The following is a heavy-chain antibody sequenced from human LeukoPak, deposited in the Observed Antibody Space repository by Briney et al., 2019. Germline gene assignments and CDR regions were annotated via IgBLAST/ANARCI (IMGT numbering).Heavy chain of an antibody. J-gene: IGHJ4*02. D-gene: IGHD3-22*01. Sequence: PSETLSLTCTVSGDSTASGYYGGWIRQAPGKGLEGIGSIYQSRTTYYNPSLKSRVTISIDTSKHQFSLRLTSVTDTDTAVYYCARGRRGYRTEFDSWGQGTLVTVSS. CDR3: ARGRRGYRTEFDS. CDR2: IYQSRTT. CDR1: GDSTASGYY. V-gene: IGHV4-38-2*02.